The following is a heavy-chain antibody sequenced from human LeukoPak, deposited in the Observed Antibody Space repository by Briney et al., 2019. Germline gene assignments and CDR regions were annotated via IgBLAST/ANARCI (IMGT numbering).Heavy chain of an antibody. CDR3: ARSSSWYLDWFDP. Sequence: SETLSLTCAVYGGSFSGYYWTWIRQPPGKGLEWIGYIYYSGTTNYNPSLTSRVTMSVNTSKNQFSLNLSSVTAADTAVYYCARSSSWYLDWFDPWGQGTLVTVSS. V-gene: IGHV4-59*08. CDR1: GGSFSGYY. J-gene: IGHJ5*02. D-gene: IGHD6-13*01. CDR2: IYYSGTT.